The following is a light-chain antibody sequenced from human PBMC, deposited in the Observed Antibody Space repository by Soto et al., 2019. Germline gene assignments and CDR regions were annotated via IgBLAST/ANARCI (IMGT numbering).Light chain of an antibody. CDR3: SSYAGNINVI. Sequence: QSVLTQPPSASGSLGQSVTISCTGTSSDIGGYSYVSWYQQHSGRAPTLLIYDVSKRPSGVPDRFSGSKSGNTASLTVSGLQVDDEADYYCSSYAGNINVIFGGGTKLTVL. CDR2: DVS. CDR1: SSDIGGYSY. J-gene: IGLJ2*01. V-gene: IGLV2-8*01.